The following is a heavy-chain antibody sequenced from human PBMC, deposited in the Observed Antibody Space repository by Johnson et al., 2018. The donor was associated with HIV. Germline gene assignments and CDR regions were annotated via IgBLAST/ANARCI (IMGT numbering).Heavy chain of an antibody. D-gene: IGHD3-22*01. Sequence: VPLVEPGGGVVQPGGSLRLSCAAPGFTFDDYGMSWVRQAPGKGLEWVSGINWNGGSTGYADSVKGRFTISRDNAKNSLYLQMNSLRAEDTAVYYCARDGRKLTYYYDSSGYDDAFDIWGQGTMVTVSS. V-gene: IGHV3-20*04. J-gene: IGHJ3*02. CDR1: GFTFDDYG. CDR2: INWNGGST. CDR3: ARDGRKLTYYYDSSGYDDAFDI.